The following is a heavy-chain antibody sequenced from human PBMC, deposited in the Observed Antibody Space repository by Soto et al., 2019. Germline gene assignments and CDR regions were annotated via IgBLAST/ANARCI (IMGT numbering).Heavy chain of an antibody. CDR3: ARTPGVLWFGTYGMDV. CDR1: GGSISSSGYY. J-gene: IGHJ6*02. Sequence: SETLSLTCTVSGGSISSSGYYWSWIRQHPGKGLEWIGYIYYSGSTYYNPSLKSRVTMSVDTSKNQFSLKLSSVTAADTAVYYCARTPGVLWFGTYGMDVWGQGTTVTVSS. V-gene: IGHV4-31*03. CDR2: IYYSGST. D-gene: IGHD3-10*01.